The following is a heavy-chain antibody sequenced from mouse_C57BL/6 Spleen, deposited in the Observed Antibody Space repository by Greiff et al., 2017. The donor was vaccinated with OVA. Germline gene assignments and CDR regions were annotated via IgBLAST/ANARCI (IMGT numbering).Heavy chain of an antibody. CDR1: GYSITSGYY. D-gene: IGHD1-1*01. Sequence: EVKLMESGPGLVKPSQSLSLTCSVTGYSITSGYYWNWIRQFPGNKLEWMGYISYDGSNNYNPSLKNRISITRDTSKNQFFLKLNSVTTEDTATYYCARGDYYGDYAMDYWGQGTSVTVSS. J-gene: IGHJ4*01. CDR2: ISYDGSN. CDR3: ARGDYYGDYAMDY. V-gene: IGHV3-6*01.